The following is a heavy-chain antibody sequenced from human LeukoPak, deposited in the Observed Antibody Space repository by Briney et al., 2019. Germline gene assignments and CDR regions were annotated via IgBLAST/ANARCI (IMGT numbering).Heavy chain of an antibody. D-gene: IGHD6-6*01. V-gene: IGHV1-46*01. CDR1: GYTFTSYY. J-gene: IGHJ6*02. CDR3: ARDAGSTSFNYYGMDV. CDR2: INPSGGST. Sequence: ASVKVSCKASGYTFTSYYKHWVRQAPGQGLEWMGIINPSGGSTSYAQKFQGRVTMTRDTSTSTVYMELSSLRSEDTAVYYCARDAGSTSFNYYGMDVWGQGTTVTVSS.